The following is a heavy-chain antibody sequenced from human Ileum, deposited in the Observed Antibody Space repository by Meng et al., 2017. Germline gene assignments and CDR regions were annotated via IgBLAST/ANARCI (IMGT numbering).Heavy chain of an antibody. V-gene: IGHV4-30-2*01. CDR1: GGSIISSAYS. Sequence: HLQRQESGSGLVTSSQTLYLTCTVSGGSIISSAYSWIWIRQPPRKGLEWIGYIYQVGSTNYNPSLKSRVTIFVDTSKNQFSLKLTSVTAADTAVYYCASSTSGPELNYWGQGTLVTVSS. J-gene: IGHJ4*02. CDR3: ASSTSGPELNY. CDR2: IYQVGST. D-gene: IGHD2/OR15-2a*01.